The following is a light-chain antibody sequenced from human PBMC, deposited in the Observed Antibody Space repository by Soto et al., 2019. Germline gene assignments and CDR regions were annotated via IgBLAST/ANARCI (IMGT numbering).Light chain of an antibody. V-gene: IGKV1-5*03. J-gene: IGKJ3*01. CDR2: KAS. CDR1: QSISSW. CDR3: QQHNSYPLT. Sequence: DIQMTQSPSTLSASVGDRVTITCRASQSISSWLAWYQQKPGKAPKLLIYKASSLESGVPPRFSGSGSGTEFTLTISSLQPDDFATYYCQQHNSYPLTFGPGTKVDIK.